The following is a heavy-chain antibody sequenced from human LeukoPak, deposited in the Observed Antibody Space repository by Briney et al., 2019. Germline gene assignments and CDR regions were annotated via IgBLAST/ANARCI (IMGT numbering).Heavy chain of an antibody. D-gene: IGHD3-3*01. J-gene: IGHJ5*02. V-gene: IGHV4-30-4*08. CDR1: GDSISSGDYY. Sequence: SETLSLTCTVSGDSISSGDYYWSWIRQPPGKGLEWIGYIYYSGSTYYNPSLKSRVTISVDTSKNQFSLKLSSVTAADTAVYCCARESGPITYYDFWSGYYRSQDWFDPWGQGTLVTVSS. CDR2: IYYSGST. CDR3: ARESGPITYYDFWSGYYRSQDWFDP.